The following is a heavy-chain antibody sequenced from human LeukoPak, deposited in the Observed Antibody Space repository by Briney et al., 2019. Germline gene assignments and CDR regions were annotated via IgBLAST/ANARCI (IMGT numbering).Heavy chain of an antibody. CDR3: ARDKVTY. V-gene: IGHV3-7*01. CDR2: IKQDGSET. CDR1: GFTFSTYW. Sequence: GGSLRLSCATSGFTFSTYWMSWVRQAPGKGLEWVANIKQDGSETYYADSVKGRFTIFRDNAKNSLYLQMDSLRVEDTAVYYCARDKVTYWGQGTLVTVSS. J-gene: IGHJ4*02.